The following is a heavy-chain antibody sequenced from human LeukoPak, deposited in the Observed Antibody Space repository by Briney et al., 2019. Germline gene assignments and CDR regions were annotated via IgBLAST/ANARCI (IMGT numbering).Heavy chain of an antibody. D-gene: IGHD7-27*01. V-gene: IGHV3-21*01. CDR3: ARDLTGPLDY. CDR1: GFTFSSYS. CDR2: ISSSSRYI. Sequence: GGSLRLSCAASGFTFSSYSMNWVRQAPGKGLEWVSSISSSSRYIYYADSVKGRLTISRDNAKNSLYLQMNSLRAEDTAVYYCARDLTGPLDYWGQGTLVTVSS. J-gene: IGHJ4*02.